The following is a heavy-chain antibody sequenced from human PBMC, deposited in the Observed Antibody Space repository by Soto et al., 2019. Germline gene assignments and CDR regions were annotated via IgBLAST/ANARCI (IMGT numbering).Heavy chain of an antibody. CDR3: AKEFPNYYGSGSYGFDY. CDR1: GFTFSSYG. Sequence: QVQLVESGGGVVQPGRSLRLSCAASGFTFSSYGMHWVRQAPGKGLEWVAVISYGGSNKYYADSVKGRFTISRDNSKNTLYLQMNSLRAEDTAVYYCAKEFPNYYGSGSYGFDYWGQGTLVTVSS. D-gene: IGHD3-10*01. J-gene: IGHJ4*02. CDR2: ISYGGSNK. V-gene: IGHV3-30*18.